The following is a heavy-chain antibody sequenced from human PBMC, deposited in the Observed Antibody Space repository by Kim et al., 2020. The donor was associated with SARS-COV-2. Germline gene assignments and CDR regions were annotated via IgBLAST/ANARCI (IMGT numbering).Heavy chain of an antibody. CDR1: GFTFSSYG. J-gene: IGHJ4*02. Sequence: GGSLRLSCAASGFTFSSYGMHWVRQAPGKGLEWVAVISYDGSNKYYADSVKGRFTISRDNSKNTLYLQMNSLRAEDTAVYYCAKGGGYSSSWYQDYWGQG. CDR3: AKGGGYSSSWYQDY. CDR2: ISYDGSNK. D-gene: IGHD6-13*01. V-gene: IGHV3-30*18.